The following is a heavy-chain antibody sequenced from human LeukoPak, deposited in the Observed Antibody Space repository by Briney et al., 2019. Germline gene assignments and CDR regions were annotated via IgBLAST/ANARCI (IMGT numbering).Heavy chain of an antibody. CDR3: AKVLDHDYGDYGELYHYFGMDV. J-gene: IGHJ6*02. V-gene: IGHV3-30*02. Sequence: GGSLRLSCAASGFTFSSYGMHWVRQAPGKGLELVSFIRYYGSNKYYADSVKGRFTISRDNSKNTLYLQMNSLIAEDTAVYYCAKVLDHDYGDYGELYHYFGMDVWGQGTTVPVSS. CDR1: GFTFSSYG. D-gene: IGHD4-17*01. CDR2: IRYYGSNK.